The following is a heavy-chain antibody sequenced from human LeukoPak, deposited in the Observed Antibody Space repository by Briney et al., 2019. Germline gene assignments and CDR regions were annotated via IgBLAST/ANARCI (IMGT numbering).Heavy chain of an antibody. V-gene: IGHV1-2*02. Sequence: VASVKVSCKASGYTFTGYYMHWVRQAPGQGLEWVGWINPNSGGTNYAQKFQGRVTMTRDTSISTAYMELSRLRSDVTAVYYCARTLTTATWDFWGQGTLVTVSS. CDR2: INPNSGGT. CDR3: ARTLTTATWDF. J-gene: IGHJ4*02. D-gene: IGHD4-17*01. CDR1: GYTFTGYY.